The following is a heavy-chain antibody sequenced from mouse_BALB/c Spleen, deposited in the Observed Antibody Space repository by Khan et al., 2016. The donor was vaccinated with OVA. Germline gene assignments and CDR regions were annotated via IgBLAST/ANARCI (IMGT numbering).Heavy chain of an antibody. CDR2: ISYCGDT. J-gene: IGHJ2*01. CDR3: ASNILYYYGSNFEGYYFDH. V-gene: IGHV3-2*02. D-gene: IGHD1-1*01. Sequence: EVKLLESGPGLVKPSQSLSLTCTVTGYSITSDYAWNWIRQFPGNKLEWMGYISYCGDTAHIPSLLSRIYITRHTSKYQLFLQLNTVTTEDTSTNYCASNILYYYGSNFEGYYFDHWGQGTTLTVSS. CDR1: GYSITSDYA.